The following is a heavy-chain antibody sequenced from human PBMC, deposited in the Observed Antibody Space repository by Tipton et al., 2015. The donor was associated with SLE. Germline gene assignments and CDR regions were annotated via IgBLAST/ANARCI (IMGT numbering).Heavy chain of an antibody. CDR1: GFTVSSNY. CDR2: IYSGGST. D-gene: IGHD2-2*01. J-gene: IGHJ4*02. CDR3: ARDPYCSSTSCPEGY. Sequence: GSLRLSCAASGFTVSSNYMSWVRQAPGKGLEWVSVIYSGGSTYYADSVKGRFTISRDNSKNTLYLQMNSLRAEDTAVYYCARDPYCSSTSCPEGYWGQGTLVTVSS. V-gene: IGHV3-53*05.